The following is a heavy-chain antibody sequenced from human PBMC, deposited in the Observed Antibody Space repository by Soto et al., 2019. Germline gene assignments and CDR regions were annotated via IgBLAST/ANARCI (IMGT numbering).Heavy chain of an antibody. J-gene: IGHJ6*03. D-gene: IGHD3-10*01. CDR3: ASDSVLLWFGEYPDHWGYMDV. CDR2: INPSGGSR. V-gene: IGHV1-46*01. CDR1: GYTFTSYY. Sequence: QVQLVQSGAEVKKSGASVKVSCKASGYTFTSYYMHWVRQAPGQGLEWMGVINPSGGSRSYAQKFQGRVTMTRDTSTSTVYMELSSLRSEDTAVYYCASDSVLLWFGEYPDHWGYMDVWCKGTTVTVSS.